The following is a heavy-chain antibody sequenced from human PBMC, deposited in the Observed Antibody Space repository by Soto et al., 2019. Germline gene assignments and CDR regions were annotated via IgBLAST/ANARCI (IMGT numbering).Heavy chain of an antibody. CDR3: ARGSGSYYAY. Sequence: QVQLQESGPGLVKPSEPLSLTCTVSGASVSRGNNYWGWIRQPPGKGLECIGYISYSGSTNYNPSLKSRVNISIDTSKNQFSLKLSSVTAADTAVYYCARGSGSYYAYWGQGTLVTVSS. V-gene: IGHV4-61*01. J-gene: IGHJ4*02. CDR2: ISYSGST. CDR1: GASVSRGNNY. D-gene: IGHD1-26*01.